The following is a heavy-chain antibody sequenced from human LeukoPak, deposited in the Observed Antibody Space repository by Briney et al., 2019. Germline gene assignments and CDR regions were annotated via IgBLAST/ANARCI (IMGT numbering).Heavy chain of an antibody. V-gene: IGHV4-59*11. J-gene: IGHJ4*02. CDR3: ARGGLEMATILDLDY. D-gene: IGHD5-24*01. Sequence: PSETLSLTCTVSGGSISSHYWSWIRQPPGKGLEWIGYIYYSGSTNYNPSLKSRVTISVDTSKNQFSLKLSSVTAADTAVYYCARGGLEMATILDLDYWGQGTLVTVSS. CDR2: IYYSGST. CDR1: GGSISSHY.